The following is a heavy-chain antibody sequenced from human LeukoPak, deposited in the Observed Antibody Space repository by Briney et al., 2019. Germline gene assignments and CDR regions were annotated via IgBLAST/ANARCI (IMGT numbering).Heavy chain of an antibody. CDR2: ISAYNGNT. CDR1: SYTLTNYG. CDR3: ARDQDPGALDI. Sequence: ASVKVSCKASSYTLTNYGISWVRQAPGQGLEWMGWISAYNGNTNYAQNLQGRVTMTTDTSTNTAYMELRSLRSDDTAVYYCARDQDPGALDIWGQGTMVTVSS. V-gene: IGHV1-18*01. J-gene: IGHJ3*02.